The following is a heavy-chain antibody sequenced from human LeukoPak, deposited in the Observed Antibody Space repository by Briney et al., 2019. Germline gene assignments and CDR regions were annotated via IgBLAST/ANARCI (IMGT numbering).Heavy chain of an antibody. D-gene: IGHD5-18*01. CDR1: GYSFTSYW. V-gene: IGHV5-51*01. Sequence: GESLKISCKGSGYSFTSYWSGWVRQMPGKGLEWMGNIYPGDSDTRYSPSFQGQVTISADKSISTAYLQWSSLKASDTAMYYCARLRYSYEFGFDPWGQGTLVTVSS. J-gene: IGHJ5*02. CDR2: IYPGDSDT. CDR3: ARLRYSYEFGFDP.